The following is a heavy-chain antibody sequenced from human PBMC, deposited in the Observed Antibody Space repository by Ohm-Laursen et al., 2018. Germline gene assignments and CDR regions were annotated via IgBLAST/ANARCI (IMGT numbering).Heavy chain of an antibody. CDR2: MLFDGSEK. J-gene: IGHJ4*02. D-gene: IGHD6-19*01. V-gene: IGHV3-33*08. CDR1: GFTFSSYA. CDR3: ARASYSSDWIDY. Sequence: SLRLSCAASGFTFSSYAMSWVRQAPGKGLEWVALMLFDGSEKYYVDSVKGRFTISRDNSKKTLFLQMNSLRTEDTAVYYCARASYSSDWIDYWGQGTPVTVSS.